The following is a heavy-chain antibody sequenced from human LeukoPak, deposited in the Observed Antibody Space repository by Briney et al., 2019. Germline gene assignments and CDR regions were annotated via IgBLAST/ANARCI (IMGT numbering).Heavy chain of an antibody. Sequence: GGSLRLSCGASGFTFSSYAMAWIRQAPGRGLEWVSAISGNSGSTYFADSVKGRFTISRANSKNTLYLQLNSLRAEVTALYYCAKAVIPGGGPRASWGQGTLVTVPS. J-gene: IGHJ5*02. CDR1: GFTFSSYA. V-gene: IGHV3-23*01. D-gene: IGHD2-15*01. CDR3: AKAVIPGGGPRAS. CDR2: ISGNSGST.